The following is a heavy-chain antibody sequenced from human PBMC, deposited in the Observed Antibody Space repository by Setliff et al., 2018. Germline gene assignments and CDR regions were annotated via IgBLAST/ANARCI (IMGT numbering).Heavy chain of an antibody. J-gene: IGHJ6*03. D-gene: IGHD3-3*02. CDR3: AREGRSSISGWYMDV. CDR1: GVSIANTASY. V-gene: IGHV4-39*02. CDR2: LYHSGTT. Sequence: SETLSLTCNVSGVSIANTASYWSWIRQPAGKTLEWIGSLYHSGTTYYNPSLKSRVTISVDTSKNQFSLNLTSVTAADTAVYFCAREGRSSISGWYMDVWGRGTTVTVSS.